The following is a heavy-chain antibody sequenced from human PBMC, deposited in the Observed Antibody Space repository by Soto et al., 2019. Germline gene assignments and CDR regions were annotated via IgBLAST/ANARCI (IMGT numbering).Heavy chain of an antibody. V-gene: IGHV4-4*02. D-gene: IGHD3-10*01. CDR1: GASISSGW. CDR2: TLYSGRT. CDR3: SSRVTDAPT. Sequence: QVQLQESGPGLVKPSGTLSLTCAVSGASISSGWWTWVRQPPGKGLEWIGETLYSGRTNYNSSLNSLVTTSIDKSKKQFSLKLSSVTAADTAVYYCSSRVTDAPTWGQGTLVTVSS. J-gene: IGHJ5*02.